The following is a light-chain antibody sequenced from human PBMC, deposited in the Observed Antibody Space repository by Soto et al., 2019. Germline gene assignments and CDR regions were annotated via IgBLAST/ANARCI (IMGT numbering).Light chain of an antibody. CDR1: SSDVGDYNY. Sequence: QSVLTQPASVSGSPGQSITISCTGTSSDVGDYNYVSWYQHHPGKAPKLMIYDVSNRPSGVSNRFSGSKSGNTASLTISGLQAEDEADYYCSSYTSRSTLGVFGTGTQVTVL. J-gene: IGLJ1*01. V-gene: IGLV2-14*03. CDR3: SSYTSRSTLGV. CDR2: DVS.